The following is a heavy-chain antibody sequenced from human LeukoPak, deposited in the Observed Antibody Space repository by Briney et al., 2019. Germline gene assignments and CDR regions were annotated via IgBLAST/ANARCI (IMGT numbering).Heavy chain of an antibody. J-gene: IGHJ2*01. CDR2: IIPILGIA. V-gene: IGHV1-69*04. CDR1: GGTFSSYA. Sequence: GASVKVSCKASGGTFSSYAISWVRQAPGQGLEWMGRIIPILGIANYAQKFQGRVTITADKSTSTAYMELSSLRSEDTAVYYCARVNRVVVTAIDWYFDLWGRGTLVTVSS. CDR3: ARVNRVVVTAIDWYFDL. D-gene: IGHD2-21*02.